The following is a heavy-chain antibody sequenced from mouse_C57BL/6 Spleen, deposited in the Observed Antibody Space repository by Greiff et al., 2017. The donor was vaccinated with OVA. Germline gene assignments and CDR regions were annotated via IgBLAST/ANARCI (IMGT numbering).Heavy chain of an antibody. CDR3: VRQALGFDY. Sequence: EVHLVESGGGLVQPKGSLKLSCAASGFSFNTYAMNWVRQAPGKGLEWVARIRSKSNNYATYYADSVKDRFTISRDDSESMLYLQMNNLKTEDTAMYYCVRQALGFDYWGQGTTLTVSS. CDR1: GFSFNTYA. D-gene: IGHD4-1*01. J-gene: IGHJ2*01. CDR2: IRSKSNNYAT. V-gene: IGHV10-1*01.